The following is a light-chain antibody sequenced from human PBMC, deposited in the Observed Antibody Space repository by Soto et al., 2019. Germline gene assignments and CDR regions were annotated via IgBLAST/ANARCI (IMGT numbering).Light chain of an antibody. CDR1: NIASKS. V-gene: IGLV3-21*02. J-gene: IGLJ1*01. CDR3: PVWDISSDQYL. Sequence: SYELTQPPSVSVAPGQTARITCGGNNIASKSVHWYQQRPGQAPVLVLYDDSNRPSGIPERFSGSNSGSTATLTISSVEAGDEADYFCPVWDISSDQYLFGTGTKVTVL. CDR2: DDS.